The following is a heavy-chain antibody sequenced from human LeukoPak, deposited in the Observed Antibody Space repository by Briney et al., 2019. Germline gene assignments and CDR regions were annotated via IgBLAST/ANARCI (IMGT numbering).Heavy chain of an antibody. J-gene: IGHJ6*03. CDR3: ARDFRSSSWYFRPYYYYMDV. Sequence: SETLSLTCTVSGGSISSGSYYWGWIRQPPGKGLEWIGSIYHSGSTYYNPSLKSRVTISVDTSKNQFSLKLSSVTAADTAVYYCARDFRSSSWYFRPYYYYMDVWGKGTTVTVSS. CDR2: IYHSGST. D-gene: IGHD6-13*01. V-gene: IGHV4-39*07. CDR1: GGSISSGSYY.